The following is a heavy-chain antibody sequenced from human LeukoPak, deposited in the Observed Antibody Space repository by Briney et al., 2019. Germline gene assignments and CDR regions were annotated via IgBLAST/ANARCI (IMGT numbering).Heavy chain of an antibody. J-gene: IGHJ4*02. CDR3: ARVVRKPYFLIAAAAHFDY. D-gene: IGHD6-13*01. CDR2: INHSGST. V-gene: IGHV4-34*01. Sequence: PSETLSLTCAVYGGSFSGYYWSWIRQPPGKGLEWIGEINHSGSTNYNPSLKSRVTISVDTSKNQFSLKLSSVTAADTAVYYCARVVRKPYFLIAAAAHFDYWGQGTLVTVSS. CDR1: GGSFSGYY.